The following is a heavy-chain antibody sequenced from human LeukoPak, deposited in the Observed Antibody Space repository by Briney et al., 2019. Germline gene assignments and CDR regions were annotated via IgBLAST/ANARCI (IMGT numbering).Heavy chain of an antibody. D-gene: IGHD5-18*01. V-gene: IGHV3-53*04. CDR3: ARVDTVMAYYFDL. J-gene: IGHJ4*02. CDR1: GFTVSTNC. CDR2: IYSGGTT. Sequence: GGSLRLSCAASGFTVSTNCMTWVRQAPGNGLEWVSTIYSGGTTYYADSVMGRFTISRHNSRNTLYLQMNSLRAEDTAVYYCARVDTVMAYYFDLWGQGTLVTVSS.